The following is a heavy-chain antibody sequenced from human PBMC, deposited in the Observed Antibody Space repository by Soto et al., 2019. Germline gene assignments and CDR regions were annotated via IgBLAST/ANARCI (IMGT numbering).Heavy chain of an antibody. J-gene: IGHJ5*02. CDR3: ARDGRYGSGSYYANWFDP. CDR2: INAGNGNT. V-gene: IGHV1-3*01. Sequence: QVQLVQSGAEVKKPGASVKVSCKASGYTFTSYAMHWVRQAPGQRLEWMGWINAGNGNTKYSQKFQGRVTITRDTSARTAYMELSSLRSEDTAVYYCARDGRYGSGSYYANWFDPWGQGTLVTVSS. CDR1: GYTFTSYA. D-gene: IGHD3-10*01.